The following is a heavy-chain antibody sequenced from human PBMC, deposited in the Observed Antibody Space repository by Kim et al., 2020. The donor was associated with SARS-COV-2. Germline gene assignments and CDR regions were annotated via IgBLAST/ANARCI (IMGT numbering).Heavy chain of an antibody. J-gene: IGHJ6*02. D-gene: IGHD4-17*01. CDR3: ARTRGYGDYREFVYYGMDV. Sequence: GGSLRLSCAASGFTFSSYGMHWVRQAPGKGLEWVAVIWYDGSNKYYADSVKGRFTISRDNSKNTLYLQMNSLRAEDTAVYYCARTRGYGDYREFVYYGMDVWGQGTTVTISS. V-gene: IGHV3-33*01. CDR1: GFTFSSYG. CDR2: IWYDGSNK.